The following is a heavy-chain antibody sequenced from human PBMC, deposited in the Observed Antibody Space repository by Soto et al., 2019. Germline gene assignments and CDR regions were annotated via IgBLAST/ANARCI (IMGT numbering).Heavy chain of an antibody. CDR2: MNPNSGNT. D-gene: IGHD3-9*01. Sequence: QVQLVQSGAEVKKPGASVKVSCKASGYTFTSYDINWVRQAPGPGLAWMGWMNPNSGNTGYAQKFQGRVTMTRNTSISTAYMELSSLRSEDTAVYYCARGGPDYDILTGYYISGYWGQGTLVTVSS. V-gene: IGHV1-8*01. J-gene: IGHJ4*02. CDR3: ARGGPDYDILTGYYISGY. CDR1: GYTFTSYD.